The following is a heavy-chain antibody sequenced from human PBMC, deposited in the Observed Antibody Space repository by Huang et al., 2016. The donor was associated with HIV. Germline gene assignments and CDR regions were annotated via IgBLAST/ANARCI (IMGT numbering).Heavy chain of an antibody. CDR1: GFTLSNFG. CDR3: AKEFDILTGYYPSGSDY. J-gene: IGHJ4*02. Sequence: QVQLVESGGGVVQPGRSLRLSCVASGFTLSNFGLHWVRQAPGKGLKWMAFISYEGSNKYYADSVKGRFTISRDNSKNTLHLQMNSLRAEDTAVYYCAKEFDILTGYYPSGSDYWGQGTLVTVSS. D-gene: IGHD3-9*01. V-gene: IGHV3-30*18. CDR2: ISYEGSNK.